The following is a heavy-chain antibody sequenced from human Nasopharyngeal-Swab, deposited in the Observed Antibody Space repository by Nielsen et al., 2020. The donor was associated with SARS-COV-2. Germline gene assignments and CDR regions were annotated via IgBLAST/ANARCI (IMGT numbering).Heavy chain of an antibody. CDR3: ARAIFGVVIIFNYYYMDV. J-gene: IGHJ6*03. D-gene: IGHD3-3*01. V-gene: IGHV4-34*01. Sequence: PGKGLEWIGEINHSGSTNYNPSLKSRVTISVDTSKNQFSLKLSSVTAADTAVYYCARAIFGVVIIFNYYYMDVRGKGTTVTVSS. CDR2: INHSGST.